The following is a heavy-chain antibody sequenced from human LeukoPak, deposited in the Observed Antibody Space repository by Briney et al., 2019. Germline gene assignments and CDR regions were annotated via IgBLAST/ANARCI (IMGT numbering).Heavy chain of an antibody. Sequence: SETLSLTCTVSGGSISIYYWSWIRQPAGKGLEWIGRIYTSGSTNYNPSLKSRVTMSVDTSKNQFSLKLSSVTAADTAVYYCARGADNYGYIFDYWGQGTLVTVSS. CDR1: GGSISIYY. CDR2: IYTSGST. CDR3: ARGADNYGYIFDY. J-gene: IGHJ4*02. D-gene: IGHD5-18*01. V-gene: IGHV4-4*07.